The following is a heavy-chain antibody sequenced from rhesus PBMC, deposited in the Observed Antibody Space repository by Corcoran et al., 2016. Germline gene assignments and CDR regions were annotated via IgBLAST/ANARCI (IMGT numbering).Heavy chain of an antibody. D-gene: IGHD2-21*01. CDR3: ARESVLVVVAIGALDY. J-gene: IGHJ4*01. V-gene: IGHV4-173*01. Sequence: QLQLQESGPGLVKPSETLSLTCAVSGGSISSNYWSWIRQPPGKGLEWIGRISGSGGSTDYNPSLKSRVTISTYTSKNQFARKLSSVTGADTAVYYCARESVLVVVAIGALDYWGQGVLVTVSS. CDR1: GGSISSNY. CDR2: ISGSGGST.